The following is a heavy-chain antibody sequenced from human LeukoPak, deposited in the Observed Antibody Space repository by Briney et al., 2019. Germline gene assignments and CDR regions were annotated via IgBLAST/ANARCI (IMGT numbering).Heavy chain of an antibody. CDR1: GGSISSYY. D-gene: IGHD3-3*01. CDR3: ARRSGYDFWSGYYSYYYYGMDV. CDR2: IYYSGST. J-gene: IGHJ6*02. V-gene: IGHV4-39*01. Sequence: PSETLSLTCTVSGGSISSYYWGWIRQPPGKGLEWIGSIYYSGSTYYNPSLKSRVTISVDTSKNQFSLKLSSVTAADTAVYYCARRSGYDFWSGYYSYYYYGMDVWGQGTTVTVSS.